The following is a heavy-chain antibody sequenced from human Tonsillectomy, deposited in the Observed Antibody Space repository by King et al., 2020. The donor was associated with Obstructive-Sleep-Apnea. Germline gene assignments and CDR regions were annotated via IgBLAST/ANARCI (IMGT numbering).Heavy chain of an antibody. CDR1: GDSISSSSYY. CDR2: MYYSGRT. Sequence: QVQLQESGPGLVKPSETLSLTCTVSGDSISSSSYYWGWVRQFPGKGLGWIGTMYYSGRTYYNPSLKSRITISVDTSKNQFSLRLSSVTAADTAGYYCARVGAPALMMYAGFDYWGQGTLVTVSS. CDR3: ARVGAPALMMYAGFDY. V-gene: IGHV4-39*07. J-gene: IGHJ4*02. D-gene: IGHD2-8*01.